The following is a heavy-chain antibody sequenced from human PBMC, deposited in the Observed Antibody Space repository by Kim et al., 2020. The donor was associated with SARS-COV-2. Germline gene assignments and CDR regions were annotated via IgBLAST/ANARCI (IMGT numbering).Heavy chain of an antibody. Sequence: GGSLRLSCAASGFTFSNHGMHWVRQAPGKGLDWVAVVGHDGSLQFHADSAKGRFTITRDNSRNTLYLHMSSLRVDDTAVYYCAKEIGSGLPLEDWGQGTLVTVSS. CDR2: VGHDGSLQ. CDR1: GFTFSNHG. V-gene: IGHV3-30*18. J-gene: IGHJ4*02. CDR3: AKEIGSGLPLED. D-gene: IGHD3-3*01.